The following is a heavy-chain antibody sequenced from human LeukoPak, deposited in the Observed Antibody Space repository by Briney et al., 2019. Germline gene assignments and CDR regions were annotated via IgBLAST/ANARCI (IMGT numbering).Heavy chain of an antibody. CDR3: ASGGRNGYNGDY. CDR1: GGTFSSYA. CDR2: IIPFFGIA. Sequence: SVKVSCKASGGTFSSYAIGWVRQAPGQGLEWMGRIIPFFGIANYAQKFQGRVTITADKSTSTACMELSSLRSEDTAVYYCASGGRNGYNGDYWGQGTLVTVSS. D-gene: IGHD5-24*01. J-gene: IGHJ4*02. V-gene: IGHV1-69*04.